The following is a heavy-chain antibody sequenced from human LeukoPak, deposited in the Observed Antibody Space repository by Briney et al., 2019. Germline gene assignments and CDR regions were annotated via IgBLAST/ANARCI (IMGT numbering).Heavy chain of an antibody. Sequence: SETLSLTCAVYGGSFSDYYWSWIRQPPGKGLEWIGEINHSGSANYNPSLKSRFTISIDTFKNQFSLNLNSVTAADTAVYYCARDSSYCNTTSCPQNYFYYGMDVWGQGTTVTVSS. D-gene: IGHD2-2*01. J-gene: IGHJ6*02. CDR2: INHSGSA. CDR1: GGSFSDYY. CDR3: ARDSSYCNTTSCPQNYFYYGMDV. V-gene: IGHV4-34*01.